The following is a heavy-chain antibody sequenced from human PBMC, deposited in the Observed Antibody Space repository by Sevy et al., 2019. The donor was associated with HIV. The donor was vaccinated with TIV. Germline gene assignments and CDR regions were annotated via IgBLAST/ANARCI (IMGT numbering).Heavy chain of an antibody. CDR3: ARGCSGGSCPYGMDV. Sequence: ASVKVSCKASGYTFSNYGITWVRQAPGQGLEWMGWLSGYNGDTKNAQILQGRVTLTTDTSTTTAYMELRSLRSDDTAVYYCARGCSGGSCPYGMDVWGQVTTVTVSS. J-gene: IGHJ6*02. V-gene: IGHV1-18*04. CDR2: LSGYNGDT. D-gene: IGHD2-15*01. CDR1: GYTFSNYG.